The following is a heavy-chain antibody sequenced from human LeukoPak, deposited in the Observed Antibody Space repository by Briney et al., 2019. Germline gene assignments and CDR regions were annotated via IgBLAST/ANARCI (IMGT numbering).Heavy chain of an antibody. J-gene: IGHJ3*02. D-gene: IGHD1-14*01. CDR2: ISGSGGST. Sequence: PGGSLRLSCAASGFTFSSYAMSWVRQAPGKGLEWVSAISGSGGSTYYADSVKGRFTISRDNSKNTLYLQMNSLRAEDAAVYYCAKRRASNHDAFDIWGQGTMVTVSS. V-gene: IGHV3-23*01. CDR3: AKRRASNHDAFDI. CDR1: GFTFSSYA.